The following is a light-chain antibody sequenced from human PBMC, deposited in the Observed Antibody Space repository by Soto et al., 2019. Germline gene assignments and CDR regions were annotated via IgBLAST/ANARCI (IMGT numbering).Light chain of an antibody. Sequence: EIVLTQSPATLSLSPGERATLSCRASQSVSTYLAWYQQKPGQAPRLLIYDVSNRATGIPARFSGSGSVTDFTLTIGSLEPEDFAVYYCQQRSNWPPLTFGGGTKVEIK. CDR2: DVS. CDR3: QQRSNWPPLT. CDR1: QSVSTY. V-gene: IGKV3-11*01. J-gene: IGKJ4*01.